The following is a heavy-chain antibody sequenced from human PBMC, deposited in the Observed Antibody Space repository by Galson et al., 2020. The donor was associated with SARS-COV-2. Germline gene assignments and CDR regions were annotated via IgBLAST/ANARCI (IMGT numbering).Heavy chain of an antibody. Sequence: GESLKISCKASGYKFTTFWIGWVRQMPGKGLEWVGIINPSDSDARFSSPLQGQVSISVDKSFNTAYLQWSSLKASDTAMYYCARLGTPETYMAHFDSWAREPWSPSPQ. V-gene: IGHV5-51*01. CDR1: GYKFTTFW. CDR2: INPSDSDA. D-gene: IGHD1-26*01. CDR3: ARLGTPETYMAHFDS. J-gene: IGHJ4*02.